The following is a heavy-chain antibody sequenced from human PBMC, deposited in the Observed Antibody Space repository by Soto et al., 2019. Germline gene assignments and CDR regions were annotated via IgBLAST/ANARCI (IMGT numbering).Heavy chain of an antibody. CDR2: IYPGDSDT. J-gene: IGHJ6*02. CDR1: GYSFTNYW. Sequence: PGESLKISCKGSGYSFTNYWIAWVRQMPGKGLEWMGIIYPGDSDTKYSPSFQGQVAISADKSISTAYLHWSSLKASDTAMYYCARSHGVDVWGQGTSVTVSS. CDR3: ARSHGVDV. V-gene: IGHV5-51*01.